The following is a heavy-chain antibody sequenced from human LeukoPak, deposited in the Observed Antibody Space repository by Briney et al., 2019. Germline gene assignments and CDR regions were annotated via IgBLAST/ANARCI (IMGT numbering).Heavy chain of an antibody. CDR1: GYTFTSYY. CDR2: INPSGGST. CDR3: ATAQATYYDILTGYLYYFDY. V-gene: IGHV1-46*01. J-gene: IGHJ4*02. D-gene: IGHD3-9*01. Sequence: ASVKVSCKASGYTFTSYYMHWVRQAPGQGLEWMGIINPSGGSTSYAQKFQGRVTMTEDTSTDTAYMELSSLRSEDTAVYYCATAQATYYDILTGYLYYFDYWGQGTLVTVSS.